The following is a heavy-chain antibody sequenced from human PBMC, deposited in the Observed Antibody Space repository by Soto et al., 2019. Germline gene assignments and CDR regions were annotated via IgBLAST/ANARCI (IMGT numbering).Heavy chain of an antibody. V-gene: IGHV4-38-2*01. Sequence: SETLSLTCAVSGYSIRSDYYWGWLRQPPGKGVGWIGIIYHSGSTYYNPSLESRVTMSVDTCEILFSLKLSSVTVAATAVYYCARGLFGVDVWGQGTTVTVSS. CDR1: GYSIRSDYY. CDR3: ARGLFGVDV. J-gene: IGHJ6*02. D-gene: IGHD2-15*01. CDR2: IYHSGST.